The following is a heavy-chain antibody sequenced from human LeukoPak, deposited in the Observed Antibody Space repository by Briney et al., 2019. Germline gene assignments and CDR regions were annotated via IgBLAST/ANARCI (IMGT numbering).Heavy chain of an antibody. CDR2: IYHSGST. CDR3: AREVGGTGVFDY. CDR1: GGSISSGGHS. J-gene: IGHJ4*02. V-gene: IGHV4-30-2*01. D-gene: IGHD3-10*01. Sequence: SQTLSLTYAVSGGSISSGGHSWSWIRQPPGKGLEWIGYIYHSGSTYYNPSLKSRVTISVDRSKNQFSLKLSSVTAADTAVYYCAREVGGTGVFDYWGQGTLVTVSS.